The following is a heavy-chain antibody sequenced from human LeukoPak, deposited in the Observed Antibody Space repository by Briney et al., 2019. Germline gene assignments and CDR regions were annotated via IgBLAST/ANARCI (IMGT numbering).Heavy chain of an antibody. D-gene: IGHD2-8*02. J-gene: IGHJ4*02. CDR3: AKGAVYCTGTGCDFLDY. V-gene: IGHV3-30*18. CDR1: GFTFSSYG. CDR2: ISYDGSDK. Sequence: PGGSLRLSCAASGFTFSSYGMHWARQAPGKGLEWVAVISYDGSDKYYADSVKGRFTISRDNSKNTLYLQMNSLRTEDTAVYYCAKGAVYCTGTGCDFLDYWGQGTLVTVSS.